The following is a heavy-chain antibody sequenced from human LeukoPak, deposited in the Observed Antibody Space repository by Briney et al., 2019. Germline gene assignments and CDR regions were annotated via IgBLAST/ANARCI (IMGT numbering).Heavy chain of an antibody. CDR2: IWYDGSDK. D-gene: IGHD6-19*01. CDR1: GFTFSSYG. V-gene: IGHV3-33*01. J-gene: IGHJ3*02. CDR3: AREQFRGFDI. Sequence: GRSLRLSCAASGFTFSSYGMHWVRQAPGKGLEWVAVIWYDGSDKCYADSVKGRFAISRDNSKNTLYLQMNSLRAEDTAVYYCAREQFRGFDIWGQGTMVTVSS.